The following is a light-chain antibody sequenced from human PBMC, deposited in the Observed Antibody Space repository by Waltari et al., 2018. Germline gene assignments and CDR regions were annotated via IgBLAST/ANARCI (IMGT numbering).Light chain of an antibody. J-gene: IGKJ1*01. CDR3: QQYNNCPVT. V-gene: IGKV3-15*01. CDR2: GAS. CDR1: QSVSSN. Sequence: IVITQSPAPLSVSPEARATLSCRASQSVSSNLTWYQQKPGQAPRLLIYGASTRDTGLPARFSGGGSGTEFTLTISSLQSEDFAVYYCQQYNNCPVTFGEGTEVEIK.